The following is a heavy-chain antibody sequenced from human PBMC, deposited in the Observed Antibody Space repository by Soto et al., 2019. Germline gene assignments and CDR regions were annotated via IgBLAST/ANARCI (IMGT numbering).Heavy chain of an antibody. J-gene: IGHJ5*02. Sequence: QVQLVESGGGVVQPGRSLRLSCAASGFTFSSYGLHWVRQAPGKGLEWVAVIWYDGSNKYYADSVKRRFTISRDNSKNTLYLEMKSVRAEDAVVYYCARDLAGPWGQGTLVTVSS. CDR2: IWYDGSNK. CDR1: GFTFSSYG. V-gene: IGHV3-33*01. CDR3: ARDLAGP.